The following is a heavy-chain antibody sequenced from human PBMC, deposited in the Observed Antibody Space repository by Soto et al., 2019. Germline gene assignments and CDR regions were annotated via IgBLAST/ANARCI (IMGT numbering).Heavy chain of an antibody. J-gene: IGHJ4*02. D-gene: IGHD2-2*01. V-gene: IGHV3-23*01. CDR3: AKYPYDCSSTNCYAPFDC. CDR2: ISGSGGCT. Sequence: PGGSLRLSCAASGFTFSSYSMNWVRQAPGKGLEWVSCISGSGGCTYYADSEKGRFTISRDNAKNTLYLQMNSLRAEDTAVYYCAKYPYDCSSTNCYAPFDCWGQGTLVTVSS. CDR1: GFTFSSYS.